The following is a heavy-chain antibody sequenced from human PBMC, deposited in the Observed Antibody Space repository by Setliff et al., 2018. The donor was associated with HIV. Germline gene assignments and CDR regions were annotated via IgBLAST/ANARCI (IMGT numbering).Heavy chain of an antibody. CDR2: IYYSGNT. CDR1: GGSINSGDYY. D-gene: IGHD2-8*01. Sequence: SETLSLTCTVSGGSINSGDYYWSWIRQHPGKGLEWIGYIYYSGNTYYNPSLKSRLTISVDTSKNQFSLKLSSVTAADTAVYYCATGLIMAPDYWGQGSLVTVSS. CDR3: ATGLIMAPDY. J-gene: IGHJ4*02. V-gene: IGHV4-31*03.